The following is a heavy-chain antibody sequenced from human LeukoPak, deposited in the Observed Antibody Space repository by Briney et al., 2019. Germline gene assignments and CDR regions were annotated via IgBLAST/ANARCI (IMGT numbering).Heavy chain of an antibody. CDR1: GGSFSGYY. CDR3: ARRPRNFRTTGTTREWFDP. CDR2: INHRGST. V-gene: IGHV4-34*01. D-gene: IGHD1-1*01. J-gene: IGHJ5*02. Sequence: SETLSLACAVYGGSFSGYYWSWVRRPPGKGLEWIGEINHRGSTNYNPSPKSRVTLSVDTSKNQFSLKLSSVTAADTAVYYCARRPRNFRTTGTTREWFDPWGQGTLVTVSS.